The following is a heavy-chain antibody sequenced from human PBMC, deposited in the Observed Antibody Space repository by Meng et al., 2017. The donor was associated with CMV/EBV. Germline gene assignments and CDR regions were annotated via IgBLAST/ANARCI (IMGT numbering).Heavy chain of an antibody. CDR2: IIPILGIA. V-gene: IGHV1-69*10. CDR3: ARAIREGVTHHQYYFDY. CDR1: GGTFSSYA. Sequence: SVKVSCKASGGTFSSYAFSWVRQAPGQGLEWMGGIIPILGIANYAQKFQGRVTITADKSTSTAYMELSSLRSEDTAVYYCARAIREGVTHHQYYFDYWGQGTLVTVSS. D-gene: IGHD4-23*01. J-gene: IGHJ4*02.